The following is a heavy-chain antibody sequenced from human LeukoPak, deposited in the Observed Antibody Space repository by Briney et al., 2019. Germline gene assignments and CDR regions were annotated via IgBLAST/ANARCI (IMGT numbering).Heavy chain of an antibody. V-gene: IGHV2-5*01. J-gene: IGHJ4*02. CDR3: AHRQTAVGATALGGLDY. Sequence: SGPTLAKPSQTLTLTYTFSEFPLSTSAVGVGWIRQPPGKALEWLALIYWNDDKRYSPSLKSKLTITKDTSKNQVVLTMTNLDPGDTATYYCAHRQTAVGATALGGLDYWGQGTLVTVSS. D-gene: IGHD1-26*01. CDR1: EFPLSTSAVG. CDR2: IYWNDDK.